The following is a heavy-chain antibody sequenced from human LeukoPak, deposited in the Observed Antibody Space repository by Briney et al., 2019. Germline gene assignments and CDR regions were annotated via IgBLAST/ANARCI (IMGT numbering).Heavy chain of an antibody. CDR2: IKPDGSDT. CDR3: AITVDCRATTDCYSYFHH. Sequence: GGSLRLSCGASGFTFTTHWIHWVRQAPGKGLVWVSRIKPDGSDTNYADSVKGRFTISRDNAKDTLYLQVNSLRAEDTAVYYCAITVDCRATTDCYSYFHHWGQGTLVTVSS. CDR1: GFTFTTHW. J-gene: IGHJ1*01. V-gene: IGHV3-74*01. D-gene: IGHD2-21*02.